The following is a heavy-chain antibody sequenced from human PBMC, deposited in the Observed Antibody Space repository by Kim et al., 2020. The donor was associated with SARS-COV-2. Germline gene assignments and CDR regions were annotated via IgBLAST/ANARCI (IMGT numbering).Heavy chain of an antibody. CDR1: GYSFITYW. CDR2: IYPGDFDS. CDR3: ARVESDYDGSGAFDI. D-gene: IGHD5-12*01. V-gene: IGHV5-51*03. J-gene: IGHJ3*02. Sequence: GESLKISCKVSGYSFITYWIAWLRQMPGKGLECMGIIYPGDFDSRYSPSFQGQVTISVDKSISIAYLQWCSLKASDIGMNYCARVESDYDGSGAFDIWCQGTMVTVYS.